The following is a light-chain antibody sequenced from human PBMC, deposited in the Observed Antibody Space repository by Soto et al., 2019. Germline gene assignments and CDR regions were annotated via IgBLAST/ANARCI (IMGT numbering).Light chain of an antibody. CDR2: EVS. CDR1: ITYVVGYNY. V-gene: IGLV2-8*01. J-gene: IGLJ1*01. CDR3: SSYAGNNTHYV. Sequence: QSALTQPPAAARYAGKSITISFTGTITYVVGYNYVSWYQQHPGKAPKLMIYEVSKRPSGVPDRFSGSKSGNTSSLPVSGLKAEDEADYYCSSYAGNNTHYVFGNGTKVTV.